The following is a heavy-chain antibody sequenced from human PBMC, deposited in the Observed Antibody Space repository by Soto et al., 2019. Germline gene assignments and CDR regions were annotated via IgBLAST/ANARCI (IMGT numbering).Heavy chain of an antibody. CDR1: GYAFTSYG. CDR2: ISAYNGNT. CDR3: ARGRWDDSSGYDAFDI. J-gene: IGHJ3*02. Sequence: ASVKVSCKASGYAFTSYGISWVRQAPGQGLEWMGWISAYNGNTNYAQKLQGRVTMTTDTSTSTAYMELRSLRSDDTAVYYCARGRWDDSSGYDAFDIWGQGTMVTVSS. D-gene: IGHD3-22*01. V-gene: IGHV1-18*04.